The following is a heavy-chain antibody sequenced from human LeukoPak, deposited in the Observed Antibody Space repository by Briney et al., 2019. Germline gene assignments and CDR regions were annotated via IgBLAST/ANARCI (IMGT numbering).Heavy chain of an antibody. V-gene: IGHV3-69-1*01. CDR1: GFTFTDHP. D-gene: IGHD3-16*01. CDR3: AKDRANWAIDD. Sequence: GSLRLSCVASGFTFTDHPMNWVRQAPGKGLEWISYIGGDGIAFYADSVKGRFTASKDDARKSMYLQMNSLRVEDTAVYYCAKDRANWAIDDWGQGTQVTVSS. J-gene: IGHJ4*02. CDR2: IGGDGIA.